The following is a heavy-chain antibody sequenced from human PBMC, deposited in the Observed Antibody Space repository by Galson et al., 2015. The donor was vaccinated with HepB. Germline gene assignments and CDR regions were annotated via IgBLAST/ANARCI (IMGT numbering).Heavy chain of an antibody. V-gene: IGHV3-11*05. CDR1: GYTFSDAH. CDR3: ARGYNSGLRY. CDR2: ISIRGSYT. Sequence: SPRLSCADSGYTFSDAHITWYRLALRKWLLPVSFISIRGSYTNHADFAKGRFTNSRDNAKNSLFLHVNSLRAEDTAVYYCARGYNSGLRYWGQGTLVTVSS. J-gene: IGHJ4*02. D-gene: IGHD6-19*01.